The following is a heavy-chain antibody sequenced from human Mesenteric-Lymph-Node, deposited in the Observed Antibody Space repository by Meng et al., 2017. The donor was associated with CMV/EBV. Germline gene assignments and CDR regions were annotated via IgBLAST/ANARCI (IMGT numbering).Heavy chain of an antibody. CDR1: GFTFSSYD. D-gene: IGHD3-3*01. CDR3: AKDDLDFWSGYYTAHFDY. J-gene: IGHJ4*02. Sequence: GGSLRLSCAACGFTFSSYDMHWVRQATGKGLEWVSAIGTAGDTYYPGSVKGQFTISRENAKNSLYLQMNSLRAGDTAVYYCAKDDLDFWSGYYTAHFDYWGQGTMVTVSS. V-gene: IGHV3-13*03. CDR2: IGTAGDT.